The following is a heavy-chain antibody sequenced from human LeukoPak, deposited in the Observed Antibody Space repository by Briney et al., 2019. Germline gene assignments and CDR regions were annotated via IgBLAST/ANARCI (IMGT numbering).Heavy chain of an antibody. V-gene: IGHV4-34*01. Sequence: PSETLSLTCAVYGGSFSGYYWSWIRQPPGKGLEWIGEINHSGSTNYNPSLKSRVTISVDTSKNQFSLKLSSVTAADTAVYYCARLRDDFWSGYYISLEASPLDYWGQGTLVTVSS. J-gene: IGHJ4*02. CDR1: GGSFSGYY. CDR2: INHSGST. D-gene: IGHD3-3*01. CDR3: ARLRDDFWSGYYISLEASPLDY.